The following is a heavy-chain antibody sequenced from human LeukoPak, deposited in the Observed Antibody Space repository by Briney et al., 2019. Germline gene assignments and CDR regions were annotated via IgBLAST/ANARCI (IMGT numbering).Heavy chain of an antibody. J-gene: IGHJ2*01. CDR2: FDPEDGET. D-gene: IGHD2-15*01. CDR3: ATTLLTVHWYFDL. CDR1: GYTLTELS. Sequence: ASVKVSCRVSGYTLTELSMHWVRQAPGKGLEWMGGFDPEDGETIYAQKFQGRVTMTEDTSTDTAYMELSSLRSEDTAVYYCATTLLTVHWYFDLWGRGTLVTVSS. V-gene: IGHV1-24*01.